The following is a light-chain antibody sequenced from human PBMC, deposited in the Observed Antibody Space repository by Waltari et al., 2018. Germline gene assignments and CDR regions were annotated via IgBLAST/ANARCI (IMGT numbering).Light chain of an antibody. V-gene: IGLV2-23*02. CDR2: EVN. Sequence: QSALTQPASLSGSPGQSITISCTGTSSDVGYYNLVSWYQQHPGKAPKLMIYEVNKRPPGVSIRFAASKSGNTASLTISGLQAEDEADYHCCSYAGGSTFVVFGGGTKLTVL. J-gene: IGLJ2*01. CDR3: CSYAGGSTFVV. CDR1: SSDVGYYNL.